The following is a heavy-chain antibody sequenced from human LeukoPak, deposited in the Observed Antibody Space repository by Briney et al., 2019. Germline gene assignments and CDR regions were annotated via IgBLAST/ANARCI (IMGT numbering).Heavy chain of an antibody. CDR3: ARGKDYYDSSGYYSS. CDR1: GGTFTSST. D-gene: IGHD3-22*01. J-gene: IGHJ5*02. CDR2: IIPIFGIA. Sequence: SVKISCKASGGTFTSSTISWVRQAPGQGLERMGRIIPIFGIANSAQKFQGRVTITADKSTSTAYMELSSVRSEDTAVYYCARGKDYYDSSGYYSSWGQGTLVTVSS. V-gene: IGHV1-69*02.